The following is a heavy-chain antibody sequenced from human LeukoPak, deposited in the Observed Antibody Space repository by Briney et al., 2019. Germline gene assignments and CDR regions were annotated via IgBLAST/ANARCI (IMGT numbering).Heavy chain of an antibody. D-gene: IGHD2-15*01. Sequence: GGSLRLSCAASGFTFTSYGMHWVRQAPGKGLEWVAFMQYDGRNEYYADSVKGRLTTSRDICKNTLYLQMDSLRTEDTAVYYCAKGNRWFFDYWGQGTLVTVSS. V-gene: IGHV3-30*02. CDR3: AKGNRWFFDY. J-gene: IGHJ4*02. CDR1: GFTFTSYG. CDR2: MQYDGRNE.